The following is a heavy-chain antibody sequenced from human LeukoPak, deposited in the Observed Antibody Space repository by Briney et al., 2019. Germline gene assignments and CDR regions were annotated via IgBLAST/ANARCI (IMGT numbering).Heavy chain of an antibody. Sequence: SETLSLTCTVSGGSPSSYYWSWIRQPAGKGLEWIGRIYTSGSTNYNPSLKSRVTISVDKSKNQFSLKLSSVTAADTAVYYCARDVREYYYDSSGYYHEAFDIWGQGTMVTVSS. CDR1: GGSPSSYY. J-gene: IGHJ3*02. CDR3: ARDVREYYYDSSGYYHEAFDI. D-gene: IGHD3-22*01. CDR2: IYTSGST. V-gene: IGHV4-4*07.